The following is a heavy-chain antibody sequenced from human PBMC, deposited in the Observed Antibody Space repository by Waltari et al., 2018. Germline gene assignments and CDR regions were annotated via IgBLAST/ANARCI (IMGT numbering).Heavy chain of an antibody. CDR1: GFTFSSFA. CDR2: SSGRDGSI. V-gene: IGHV3-23*01. CDR3: ARDPISVTATTGFYFDL. Sequence: DVQLLESGGGLVKPGGSLRLSCAASGFTFSSFAMNRVRQAPGEGLEWVSVSSGRDGSIDYADSVKGRFTISRDNSKSTLYLQMNSLRVDDTAIYYCARDPISVTATTGFYFDLWGPGSLVTVS. D-gene: IGHD2-21*02. J-gene: IGHJ4*02.